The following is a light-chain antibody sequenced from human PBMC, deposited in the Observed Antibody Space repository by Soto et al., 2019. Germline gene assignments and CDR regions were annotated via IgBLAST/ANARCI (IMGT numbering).Light chain of an antibody. J-gene: IGKJ1*01. CDR1: QGISYW. Sequence: DIQMTQSPSTLSASVGDRVTITCRASQGISYWLAWYQQKPGKAPKLLIYKASSLASGVPSRFSGCGSGTEFTLTLSSLQPDDFATYYCQQYNNYWTFGQGTNVYIK. V-gene: IGKV1-5*03. CDR2: KAS. CDR3: QQYNNYWT.